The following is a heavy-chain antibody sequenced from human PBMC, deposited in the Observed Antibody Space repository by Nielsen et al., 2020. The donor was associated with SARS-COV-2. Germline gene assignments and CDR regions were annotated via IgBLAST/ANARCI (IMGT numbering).Heavy chain of an antibody. J-gene: IGHJ4*02. CDR1: GFTFSSYA. CDR2: ISGSGGTR. V-gene: IGHV3-23*01. CDR3: TKDEEIAVVPAAPDY. D-gene: IGHD2-2*01. Sequence: GESLKISCAASGFTFSSYAMSWVRQAPGKGLEWVSGISGSGGTRDYADSVKGRFTISRDNSKNTLYLQMNSLRVEDTAVYYCTKDEEIAVVPAAPDYWGQGTLVTVSS.